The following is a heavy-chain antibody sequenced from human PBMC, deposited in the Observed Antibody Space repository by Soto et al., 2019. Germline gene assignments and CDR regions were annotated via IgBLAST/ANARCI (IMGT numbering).Heavy chain of an antibody. Sequence: PGGSLRLSCAASGFTFSSYWMHWVCQAPGKGLVWVSRINSDGSSTIYADSVKGRFTISRDNAKNTLYLQMNSLRAEDTAVYYCSRKILDSSRWYGPLYFDYWGQGTLVTVSS. CDR1: GFTFSSYW. V-gene: IGHV3-74*01. J-gene: IGHJ4*02. CDR2: INSDGSST. CDR3: SRKILDSSRWYGPLYFDY. D-gene: IGHD6-19*01.